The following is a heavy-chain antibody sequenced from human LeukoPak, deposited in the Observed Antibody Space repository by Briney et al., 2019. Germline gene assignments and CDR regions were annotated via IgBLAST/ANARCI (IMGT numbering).Heavy chain of an antibody. CDR2: IYSGGST. CDR3: ARDRPGYSYGPLDY. CDR1: GFTVSSNY. J-gene: IGHJ4*02. Sequence: GGSLRLSCAASGFTVSSNYMSWVRQAPGKGLEWVSVIYSGGSTYYADSVKGRFTISRDNSKNTLYLQMNSLRAEDTAVYYCARDRPGYSYGPLDYWGQGTLVTVSS. V-gene: IGHV3-53*01. D-gene: IGHD5-18*01.